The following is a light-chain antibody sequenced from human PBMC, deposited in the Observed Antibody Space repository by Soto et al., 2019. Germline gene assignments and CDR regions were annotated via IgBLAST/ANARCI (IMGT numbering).Light chain of an antibody. V-gene: IGKV3-20*01. CDR2: GAS. J-gene: IGKJ4*01. CDR3: QQYGSSLLT. Sequence: EIVLTQSPGTLSLSPGERATLSCRASQSVSSSYLAWYQQKPGQAPRLLIYGASSRATGIPDRFSGSGSGTDFTLTISRLEPEDFAVYYCQQYGSSLLTFGGGTTLEIK. CDR1: QSVSSSY.